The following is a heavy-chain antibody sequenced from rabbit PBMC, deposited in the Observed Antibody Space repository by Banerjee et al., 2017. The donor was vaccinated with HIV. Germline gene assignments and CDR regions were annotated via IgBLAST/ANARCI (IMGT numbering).Heavy chain of an antibody. CDR3: ARDLAGVIGWNFGL. J-gene: IGHJ4*01. V-gene: IGHV1S45*01. CDR2: INTSSGNT. Sequence: QEQLEESGGDLVKPEGSLTLTCTASGFSFSNGYVMCWVRQAPGKGLEWIACINTSSGNTVYATWAKGRLTISKTSTTVDLKMTSLTAADTATYFCARDLAGVIGWNFGLWGPGTLVTVS. D-gene: IGHD4-1*01. CDR1: GFSFSNGYV.